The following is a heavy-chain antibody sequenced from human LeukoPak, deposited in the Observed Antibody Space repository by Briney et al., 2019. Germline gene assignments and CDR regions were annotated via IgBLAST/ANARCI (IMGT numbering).Heavy chain of an antibody. CDR1: GGSISSYY. Sequence: PSETLSLTCTVSGGSISSYYWSWIRQLPGKGLEWIGYIYYSGSTNYNPSLKSRVTISVDTSKNQFSLKLSSVTAADTAVYYCARGSPYRYYFDYWGQGTLVTVSS. CDR2: IYYSGST. D-gene: IGHD3-16*02. V-gene: IGHV4-59*01. CDR3: ARGSPYRYYFDY. J-gene: IGHJ4*02.